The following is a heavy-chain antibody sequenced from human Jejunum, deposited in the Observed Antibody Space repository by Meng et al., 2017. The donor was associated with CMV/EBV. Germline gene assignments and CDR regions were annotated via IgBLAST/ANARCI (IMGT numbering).Heavy chain of an antibody. D-gene: IGHD3-3*01. CDR1: GFTFNNFP. V-gene: IGHV3-30*04. CDR3: ARDPGVDF. J-gene: IGHJ4*02. Sequence: RLSCVAFGFTFNNFPIPWVRQAPGKGLEWVAVISSDATKQHYAESVKGRFTISRDNSKSTLYLQMNSLRAEDTAVYYCARDPGVDFWGQGTLVTVSS. CDR2: ISSDATKQ.